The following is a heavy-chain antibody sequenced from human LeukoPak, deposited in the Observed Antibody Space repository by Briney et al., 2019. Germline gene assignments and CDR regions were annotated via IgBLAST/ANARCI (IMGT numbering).Heavy chain of an antibody. J-gene: IGHJ4*02. Sequence: SVKVSCKASGGTFSSYAISWVRQASGQGLEWMGGIIPIFGTANYAQKFQGRVTITTDESTSTAYMELSSLRSEDTAVYYCARFLSRRWLQSEWGQGTLVTVSS. CDR2: IIPIFGTA. CDR3: ARFLSRRWLQSE. CDR1: GGTFSSYA. D-gene: IGHD5-24*01. V-gene: IGHV1-69*05.